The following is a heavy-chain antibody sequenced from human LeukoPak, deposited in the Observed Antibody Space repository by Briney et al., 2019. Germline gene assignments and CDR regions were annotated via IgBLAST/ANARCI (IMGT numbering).Heavy chain of an antibody. CDR3: ARHGGYYSSFDY. V-gene: IGHV4-34*01. CDR1: GGSFRGYY. Sequence: SQTLSLTCAVYGGSFRGYYWSWIRRPPGKGLEWIGEINHSGSTNYNPSLKSRVTISVDTSKNQFSPNLSSVTAADTAVYYCARHGGYYSSFDYWGQGTLVTVSS. J-gene: IGHJ4*02. CDR2: INHSGST. D-gene: IGHD3-22*01.